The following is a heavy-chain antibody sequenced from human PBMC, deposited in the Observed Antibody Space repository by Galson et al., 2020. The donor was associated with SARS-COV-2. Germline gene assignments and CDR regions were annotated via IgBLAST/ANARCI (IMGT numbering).Heavy chain of an antibody. V-gene: IGHV4-4*02. CDR2: IFHRDST. CDR3: ARAPLGVAGPHRFDS. J-gene: IGHJ4*02. CDR1: GGSIDSLYW. Sequence: ASETLSLTCGVSGGSIDSLYWWSWVRQPPGKGLEWIGEIFHRDSTNHNASLRGRVTISVDKSNNQFSLKLSAVTAADTALYYCARAPLGVAGPHRFDSWGQGTLVTVSA. D-gene: IGHD2-15*01.